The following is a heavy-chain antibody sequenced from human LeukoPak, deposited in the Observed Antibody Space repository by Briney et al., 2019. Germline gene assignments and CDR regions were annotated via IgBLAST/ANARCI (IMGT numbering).Heavy chain of an antibody. CDR3: AREESIAAGAIDY. CDR1: GGTFSSYA. J-gene: IGHJ4*02. Sequence: SVKVSCKASGGTFSSYAISWVRQAPGQGLEWMGGIIPIFGTANYAQKFQGRVTITADKSTSTAYMELSSLRSEDTAVYYCAREESIAAGAIDYWGQGTLVTVSS. V-gene: IGHV1-69*06. CDR2: IIPIFGTA. D-gene: IGHD6-6*01.